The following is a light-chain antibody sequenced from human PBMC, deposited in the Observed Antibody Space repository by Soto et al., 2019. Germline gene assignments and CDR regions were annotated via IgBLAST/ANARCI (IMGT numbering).Light chain of an antibody. V-gene: IGKV3-20*01. CDR3: QQYGSSPRA. CDR1: QSVRSNY. Sequence: EIVLTQSPGTLSLSPGERATLSCRASQSVRSNYLAWYQQKPGRAPRLLIYGASSRATGIPDRFSGSGSGTVFTLTISRLEPEDVAVYYCQQYGSSPRAFGGGTKVEI. CDR2: GAS. J-gene: IGKJ4*01.